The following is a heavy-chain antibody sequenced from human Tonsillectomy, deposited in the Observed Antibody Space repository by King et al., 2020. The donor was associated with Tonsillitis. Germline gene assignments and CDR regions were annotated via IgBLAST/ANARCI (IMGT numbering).Heavy chain of an antibody. V-gene: IGHV3-30*02. Sequence: QVQMVESGGGVVQPGGSLRLSCAASGFPFSKYGIYRVRQAPGKGPEWGTSIGNDGQRKYYGDSVRGRFTTSRDNSKNTIYVKINGLTVEDTAIYYCAKGVRADYKDTYDALEMWGQGTIVTVSS. CDR2: IGNDGQRK. CDR3: AKGVRADYKDTYDALEM. D-gene: IGHD4-11*01. J-gene: IGHJ3*02. CDR1: GFPFSKYG.